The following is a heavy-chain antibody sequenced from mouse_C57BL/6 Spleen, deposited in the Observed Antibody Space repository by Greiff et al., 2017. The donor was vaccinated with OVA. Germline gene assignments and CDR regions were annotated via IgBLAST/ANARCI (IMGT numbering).Heavy chain of an antibody. Sequence: QVQLQQPGAELVKPGASVKVSCKASGYTFTSYWMHWVKQRPGQGLEWIGRIHPSDSDTNYNQKFKGKATLTVDNSSSTAYMQLCSLTSEDSAVYYCATVVATSYYFDYWGQGTTLTVSS. CDR1: GYTFTSYW. V-gene: IGHV1-74*01. J-gene: IGHJ2*01. CDR3: ATVVATSYYFDY. D-gene: IGHD1-1*01. CDR2: IHPSDSDT.